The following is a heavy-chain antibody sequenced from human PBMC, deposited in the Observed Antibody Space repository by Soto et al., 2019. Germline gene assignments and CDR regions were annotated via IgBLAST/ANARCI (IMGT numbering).Heavy chain of an antibody. V-gene: IGHV4-39*01. Sequence: AETLSLTCIVSGESISSSSYYWVWIRHPPGKGLEWIGSIYYSGRTYYNPSFKSRVTISIDTSKNQFSLKLSSVTATDTAVYYCARQRTTVVTQAYFDHWGQGALVTVSS. CDR3: ARQRTTVVTQAYFDH. CDR2: IYYSGRT. D-gene: IGHD2-21*02. CDR1: GESISSSSYY. J-gene: IGHJ4*02.